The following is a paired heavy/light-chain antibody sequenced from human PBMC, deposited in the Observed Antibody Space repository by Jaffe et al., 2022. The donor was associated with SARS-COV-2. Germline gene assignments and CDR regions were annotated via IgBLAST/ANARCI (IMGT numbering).Light chain of an antibody. CDR2: WAS. CDR3: QQYYSTLLT. V-gene: IGKV4-1*01. CDR1: QSVLYSSNNKNY. J-gene: IGKJ4*01. Sequence: DIVMTQSPDSLAVSLGERATINCKSSQSVLYSSNNKNYLAWYQQKPGQPPKLLIYWASTRESGVPDRFSGSGSGTDFTLTISSLQAEDVAVYYCQQYYSTLLTFGGGTKVEIK.
Heavy chain of an antibody. V-gene: IGHV1-69*02. CDR1: GGTFSSYT. CDR2: IIPILGIA. D-gene: IGHD3-9*01. J-gene: IGHJ3*02. CDR3: ARNEYFPYYDILTGSTPPSNDAFDI. Sequence: QVQLVQSGAEVKKPGSSVKVSCKASGGTFSSYTISWVRQAPGQGLEWMGRIIPILGIANYAQKFQGRVTITADKSTSTAYMELSSLRSEDTAVYYCARNEYFPYYDILTGSTPPSNDAFDIWGQGTMVTVSS.